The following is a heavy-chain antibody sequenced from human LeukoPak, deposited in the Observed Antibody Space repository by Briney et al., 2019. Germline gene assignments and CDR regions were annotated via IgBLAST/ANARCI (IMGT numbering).Heavy chain of an antibody. CDR3: ARDSGEDFWSGPHWYFDL. CDR1: GFTFSSYA. D-gene: IGHD3-3*01. J-gene: IGHJ2*01. V-gene: IGHV3-30-3*01. Sequence: GGSLRLSCAASGFTFSSYAMHWVRQAPGKGLEWVAVISYDGSNKYYADSVKGRFTISRDNSKNTLYLQMNSLRAEDTAVYYCARDSGEDFWSGPHWYFDLWGRGTLVTVSS. CDR2: ISYDGSNK.